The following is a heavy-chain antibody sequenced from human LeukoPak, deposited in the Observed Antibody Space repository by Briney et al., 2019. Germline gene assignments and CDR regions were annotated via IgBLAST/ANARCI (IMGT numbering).Heavy chain of an antibody. CDR1: GFTFSDYG. CDR2: IYSGGST. Sequence: GGSLRLSCAASGFTFSDYGMTWVRQAPGKGLEWVSVIYSGGSTYYADSVKGRFTISRDNSKNTLYLQMNSLRAEDTAVYYCAREGEDYYDSSGYYFDYWGQGTLVTVSS. J-gene: IGHJ4*02. D-gene: IGHD3-22*01. V-gene: IGHV3-53*01. CDR3: AREGEDYYDSSGYYFDY.